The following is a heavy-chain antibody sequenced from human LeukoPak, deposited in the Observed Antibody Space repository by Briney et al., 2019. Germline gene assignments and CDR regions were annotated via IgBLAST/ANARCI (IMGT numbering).Heavy chain of an antibody. Sequence: ASVKVSCKASGYTFTSYGISWVRQAPGQGLEWMGWISAYNGNTNYAQKFQGRVTMTTDTSTSPAYMELRSLRSDDTAVYYCATEPLRLRLGDTSTDYWGQGTLVTVSS. D-gene: IGHD3-16*01. CDR3: ATEPLRLRLGDTSTDY. CDR1: GYTFTSYG. CDR2: ISAYNGNT. V-gene: IGHV1-18*04. J-gene: IGHJ4*02.